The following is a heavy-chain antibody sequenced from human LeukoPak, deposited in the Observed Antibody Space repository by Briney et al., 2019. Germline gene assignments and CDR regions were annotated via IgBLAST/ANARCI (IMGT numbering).Heavy chain of an antibody. CDR1: GYTFTSYY. J-gene: IGHJ6*03. Sequence: GASVKVSCKASGYTFTSYYMHWVRQAPGQGLEWMGLINPTGGSTGYAQKFQGRVTITADESTSTAYMELSSLRSEDTAVYYCATFGGVIAGEPHYYYYYMDVWGKGTTVTISS. D-gene: IGHD3-16*02. CDR2: INPTGGST. CDR3: ATFGGVIAGEPHYYYYYMDV. V-gene: IGHV1-46*01.